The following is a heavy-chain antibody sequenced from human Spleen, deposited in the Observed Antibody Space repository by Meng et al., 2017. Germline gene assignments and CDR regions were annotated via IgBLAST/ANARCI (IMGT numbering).Heavy chain of an antibody. CDR3: SRGDDYGYYFDY. J-gene: IGHJ4*02. CDR2: IWYDGSDE. D-gene: IGHD4-17*01. Sequence: GESLKISCAASGFTFSNSGMHWVRQAPGKGLEWVAVIWYDGSDEYYADSVKGRFTISRDNSKSTLYLQMNSLRAEDTAIYYCSRGDDYGYYFDYWGQGTLVTVS. CDR1: GFTFSNSG. V-gene: IGHV3-33*01.